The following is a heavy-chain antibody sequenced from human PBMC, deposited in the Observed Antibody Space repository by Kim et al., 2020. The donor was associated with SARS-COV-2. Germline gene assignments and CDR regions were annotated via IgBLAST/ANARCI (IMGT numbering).Heavy chain of an antibody. CDR1: GFTFSAYA. Sequence: GSPRLSCAASGFTFSAYAMSWVRQAPGKGLEWVSGFSGSGGTTYYADSVKGRFTISRDNSRNTLYLQMDSLRAEDTAVYYCAKDTSLSMIVVASFDCWGQGTLVTVSS. J-gene: IGHJ4*02. V-gene: IGHV3-23*01. CDR3: AKDTSLSMIVVASFDC. D-gene: IGHD3-22*01. CDR2: FSGSGGTT.